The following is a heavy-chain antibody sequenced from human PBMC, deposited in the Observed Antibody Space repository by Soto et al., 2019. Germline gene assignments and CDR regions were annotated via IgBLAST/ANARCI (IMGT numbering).Heavy chain of an antibody. CDR2: ISTDNGDT. Sequence: QVPLVQSGVEVKKPGASVKVSCKASGYTFSNFGISWVRQAPGQGLEWLGWISTDNGDTKYAQKFQGRVTMTTDTATTTVYMELGSLKPDDTAVYYCTRDAKYYDILTGYFVNDYWGQGTLVTVSS. D-gene: IGHD3-9*01. V-gene: IGHV1-18*01. CDR3: TRDAKYYDILTGYFVNDY. J-gene: IGHJ4*02. CDR1: GYTFSNFG.